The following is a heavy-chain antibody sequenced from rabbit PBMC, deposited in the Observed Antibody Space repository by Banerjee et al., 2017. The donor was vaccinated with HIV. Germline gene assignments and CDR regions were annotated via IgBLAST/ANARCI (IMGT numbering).Heavy chain of an antibody. D-gene: IGHD4-1*01. CDR1: GFSFNSRNY. J-gene: IGHJ6*01. CDR2: IDGGSVGST. CDR3: ARVSTYYTFARGTRSDYYGMDL. Sequence: QSLEESGGDLVKPGASLTLTCTASGFSFNSRNYMCWVRQAPGKGLEWIACIDGGSVGSTYYASWAKGRFTISKTSSTTVTLQMTSLTAADTATYFCARVSTYYTFARGTRSDYYGMDLWGPGTLVTVS. V-gene: IGHV1S40*01.